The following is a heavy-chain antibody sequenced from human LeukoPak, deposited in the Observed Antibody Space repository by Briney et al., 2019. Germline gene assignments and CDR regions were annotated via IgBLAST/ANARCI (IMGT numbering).Heavy chain of an antibody. CDR2: IYNGGGT. D-gene: IGHD2-15*01. V-gene: IGHV3-53*01. J-gene: IGHJ4*02. Sequence: PGGSLRLSCAASGFTVSSNYMSWVRPGPGEGLEGVSIIYNGGGTYYADSVKGRFTISRDNSKNTLYLQMNSLRAEDTAIYYCAKAGEYCPDGSCYSENYYFDYWGQGTLVTVSS. CDR3: AKAGEYCPDGSCYSENYYFDY. CDR1: GFTVSSNY.